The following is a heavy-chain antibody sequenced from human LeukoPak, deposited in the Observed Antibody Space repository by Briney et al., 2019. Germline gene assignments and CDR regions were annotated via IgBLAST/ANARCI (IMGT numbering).Heavy chain of an antibody. D-gene: IGHD5-24*01. CDR2: ISSSGRTR. J-gene: IGHJ4*02. Sequence: SGGSLRLSCAASGFIFSNYEMILVRQGPGKGLEWIAHISSSGRTRFYADSVQGRFTVSRDNAKNSLYLQLSSLRGEDTAVYYCAREDGHNPGDFWGQGTLVIVSS. CDR1: GFIFSNYE. CDR3: AREDGHNPGDF. V-gene: IGHV3-48*03.